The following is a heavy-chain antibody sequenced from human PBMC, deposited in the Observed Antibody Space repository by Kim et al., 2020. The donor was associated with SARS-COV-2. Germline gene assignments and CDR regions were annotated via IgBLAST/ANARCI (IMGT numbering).Heavy chain of an antibody. CDR1: GFTFSSYA. D-gene: IGHD3-10*01. Sequence: GGSLRLSCAASGFTFSSYAMSWVRQAPGKGLEWVSAISGSGGSTYYADSVKGRFTISRDNSKNTLYLQMNSLRAEDTAVYYCAKPYFGGSGSSYYFYYWGQGTLVTVSS. J-gene: IGHJ4*02. CDR2: ISGSGGST. CDR3: AKPYFGGSGSSYYFYY. V-gene: IGHV3-23*01.